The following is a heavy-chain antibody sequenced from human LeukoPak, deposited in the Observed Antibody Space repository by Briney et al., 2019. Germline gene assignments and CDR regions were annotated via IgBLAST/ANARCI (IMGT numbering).Heavy chain of an antibody. CDR3: ARGVVANIEFDY. V-gene: IGHV1-2*02. Sequence: ASVKVSCKASGYTFTGYYMHWVRQAPGQGLEWMGWINPNSGGTNYAQKFQGRVTMTRDTSTSTAYMELSRLRSDDTAVYYCARGVVANIEFDYWGQGTLVTVSS. CDR2: INPNSGGT. CDR1: GYTFTGYY. D-gene: IGHD3-22*01. J-gene: IGHJ4*02.